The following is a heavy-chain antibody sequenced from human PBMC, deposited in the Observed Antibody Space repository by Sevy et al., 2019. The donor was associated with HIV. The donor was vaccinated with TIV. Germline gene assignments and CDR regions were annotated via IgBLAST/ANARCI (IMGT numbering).Heavy chain of an antibody. D-gene: IGHD3-10*01. V-gene: IGHV3-11*04. CDR2: ISRTGSTV. CDR3: VRDYGHLRLYGMDV. CDR1: GFTFGDYY. Sequence: GGSLRLSCAASGFTFGDYYMSWVRQAPGQGLEWIAYISRTGSTVYYGGSVKGRFTISRDNAERSLYLQMNSLRVGDTAVYFCVRDYGHLRLYGMDVWGPGTTVTVSS. J-gene: IGHJ6*02.